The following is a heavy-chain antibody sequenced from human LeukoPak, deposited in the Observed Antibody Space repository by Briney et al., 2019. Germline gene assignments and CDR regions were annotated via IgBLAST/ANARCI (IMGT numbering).Heavy chain of an antibody. J-gene: IGHJ4*02. V-gene: IGHV3-33*01. CDR3: ARGDSSGESLDY. D-gene: IGHD3-22*01. CDR1: GFTFSSYG. CDR2: IWYDGSNK. Sequence: GGSLRLSCAASGFTFSSYGMHWVRQAPGKGLEWVAVIWYDGSNKYYADSVKGRFTISRDNSKNTLYLQMNSLRAEDTAVYYCARGDSSGESLDYWGQGTLVTVSS.